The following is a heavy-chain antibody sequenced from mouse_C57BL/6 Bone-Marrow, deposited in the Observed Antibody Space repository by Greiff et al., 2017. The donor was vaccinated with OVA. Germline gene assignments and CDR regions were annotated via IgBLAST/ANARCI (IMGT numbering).Heavy chain of an antibody. D-gene: IGHD2-4*01. CDR3: AREGVYYDYDYYYAMDY. CDR2: IYPGDGDT. CDR1: GYAFSSSW. V-gene: IGHV1-82*01. Sequence: QVQLQQSGPELVKPGASVKISCKASGYAFSSSWMNWVKQRPGKGLEWIGRIYPGDGDTNYNGKFKGKATLTADKSSSTAYMQLSSLTSEDSAVYFCAREGVYYDYDYYYAMDYWGQGTSVTVSS. J-gene: IGHJ4*01.